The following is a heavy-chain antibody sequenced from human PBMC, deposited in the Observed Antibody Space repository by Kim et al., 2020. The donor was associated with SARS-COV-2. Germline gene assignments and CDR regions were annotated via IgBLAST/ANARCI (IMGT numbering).Heavy chain of an antibody. J-gene: IGHJ4*02. D-gene: IGHD6-19*01. V-gene: IGHV3-7*01. CDR3: AKRIAMTGKTLDN. Sequence: AEKGKGRCTISIDNTKNSLYLQMNSLRAADTSVYYCAKRIAMTGKTLDNWGQGTLVTVSS.